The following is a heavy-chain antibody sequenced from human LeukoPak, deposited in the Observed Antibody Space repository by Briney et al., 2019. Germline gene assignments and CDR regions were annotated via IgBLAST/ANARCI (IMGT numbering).Heavy chain of an antibody. J-gene: IGHJ4*02. V-gene: IGHV3-7*01. CDR2: IEQDGGEK. Sequence: PEGSLRLSCAASGFTFSNYWMSWVRQAPGKGLEWVANIEQDGGEKNYVDSVKGRFTISRDNARNSLYLQMNSLRAEDTAVYYCARDRGYSTFDYWGQGTLVTVSS. CDR3: ARDRGYSTFDY. CDR1: GFTFSNYW. D-gene: IGHD4-23*01.